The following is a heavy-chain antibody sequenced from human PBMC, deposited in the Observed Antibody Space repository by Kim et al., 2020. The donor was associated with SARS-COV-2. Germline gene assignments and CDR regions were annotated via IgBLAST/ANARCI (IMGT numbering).Heavy chain of an antibody. CDR2: ISWNSGSI. Sequence: GGSLRLSCAASGFTFDDYAMHWVRQAPGKGLEWVSGISWNSGSIGYADSVKGRFTISRDNAKNSLYLQMNSLRAEDTALYYCAKGVDITMVRGEFDYWGQEPWSPSPQ. D-gene: IGHD3-10*01. J-gene: IGHJ5*01. V-gene: IGHV3-9*01. CDR3: AKGVDITMVRGEFDY. CDR1: GFTFDDYA.